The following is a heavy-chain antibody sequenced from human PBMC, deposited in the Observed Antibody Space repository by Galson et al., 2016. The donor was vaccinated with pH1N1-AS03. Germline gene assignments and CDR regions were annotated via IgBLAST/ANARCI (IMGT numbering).Heavy chain of an antibody. CDR3: VRGSPHSSSTNCAFEF. V-gene: IGHV1-2*02. J-gene: IGHJ3*01. Sequence: QSGAEVKKPGESLKISCKASGSAFTDYYMHLLRQAPGQGLEWMAWINTDSGGTDYAQKFQGRVTMTRDASISTTYMELSSLRSDDTAVYYCVRGSPHSSSTNCAFEFWGRGTMVTVSS. D-gene: IGHD6-13*01. CDR1: GSAFTDYY. CDR2: INTDSGGT.